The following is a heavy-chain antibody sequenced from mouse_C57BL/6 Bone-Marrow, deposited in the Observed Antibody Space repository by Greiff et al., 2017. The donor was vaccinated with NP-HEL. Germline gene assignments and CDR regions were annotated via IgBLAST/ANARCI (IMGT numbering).Heavy chain of an antibody. CDR3: ARGDLLRSYYYAMDY. J-gene: IGHJ4*01. CDR1: GYSITSGYY. D-gene: IGHD1-1*01. Sequence: EVKLQESGPGLVKPSQSLSLTCSVTGYSITSGYYWNWIRQFPGNKLEWMGYISYDGSNNYNPSLKNRISITRDTSKNQFFLKLNSVTTEDTATYYCARGDLLRSYYYAMDYWGQGTSVTVSS. CDR2: ISYDGSN. V-gene: IGHV3-6*01.